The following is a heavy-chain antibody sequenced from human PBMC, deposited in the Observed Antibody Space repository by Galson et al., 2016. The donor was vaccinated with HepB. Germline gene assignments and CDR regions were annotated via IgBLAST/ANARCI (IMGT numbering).Heavy chain of an antibody. CDR1: GDSVSSNSAA. J-gene: IGHJ4*02. Sequence: CAISGDSVSSNSAAWNWIRQSPSRGLEWLGRTYYRSKWYNDYAVSVKSRITINPDTSKNLFSLQLNSVTPEDTAVYYCARVHQGWYAGYFDYWGQGTLVTVSS. CDR3: ARVHQGWYAGYFDY. D-gene: IGHD6-19*01. CDR2: TYYRSKWYN. V-gene: IGHV6-1*01.